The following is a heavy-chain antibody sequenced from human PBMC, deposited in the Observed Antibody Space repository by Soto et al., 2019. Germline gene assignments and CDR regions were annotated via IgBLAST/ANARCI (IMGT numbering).Heavy chain of an antibody. Sequence: GGSLRLSCSASGFTFSSYAMHWVRQAPGKGLEYVSAISSNGGSTYYADSVKGRFTISRDNSKNTLYLQMSSLRAEDTAVYYCVEGFRGDTAMDYYYYGMDVWGQGTTVTVSS. D-gene: IGHD5-18*01. J-gene: IGHJ6*02. CDR2: ISSNGGST. V-gene: IGHV3-64D*06. CDR1: GFTFSSYA. CDR3: VEGFRGDTAMDYYYYGMDV.